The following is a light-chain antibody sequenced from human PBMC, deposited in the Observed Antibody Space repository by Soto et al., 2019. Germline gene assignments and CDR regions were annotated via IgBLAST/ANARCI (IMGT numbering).Light chain of an antibody. CDR2: DTT. Sequence: QAVLTQEPSLTVSPGGTVTLTCGSSTGAVTNGHYPYWFQQKPGQAPRTLIYDTTNRHSWTPARFSGSLLGGKAALTLSGAQPEDEVEYYCLPSYNGPYVFGTGTKVTV. V-gene: IGLV7-46*01. J-gene: IGLJ1*01. CDR3: LPSYNGPYV. CDR1: TGAVTNGHY.